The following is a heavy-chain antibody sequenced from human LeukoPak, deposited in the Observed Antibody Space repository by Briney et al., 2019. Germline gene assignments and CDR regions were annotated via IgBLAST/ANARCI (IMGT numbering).Heavy chain of an antibody. V-gene: IGHV4-59*02. Sequence: SETLSLTCTVSGASVRGYYWSWIRQSPGKGLEWLAYIYYTGSTNLNPSLKSRLTISVDTSKNQFSLRLSSVPAADTAIYYCARRMTVSATNWFDPWGQGTLVTVSS. CDR1: GASVRGYY. CDR3: ARRMTVSATNWFDP. J-gene: IGHJ5*02. D-gene: IGHD5/OR15-5a*01. CDR2: IYYTGST.